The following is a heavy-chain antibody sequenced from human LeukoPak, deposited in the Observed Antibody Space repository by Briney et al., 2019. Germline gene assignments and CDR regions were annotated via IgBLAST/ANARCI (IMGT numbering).Heavy chain of an antibody. CDR1: GGTFSSYA. CDR3: ARDFGSSSHWFDP. CDR2: INPNSGGT. J-gene: IGHJ5*02. Sequence: ASVKVSCKASGGTFSSYAISWVRQAPGQGLEWMGWINPNSGGTNYAQKFQGRVTMTRDTSISTAYMELSRLRSDDTAVYYCARDFGSSSHWFDPWGQGTLVTVSS. D-gene: IGHD6-6*01. V-gene: IGHV1-2*02.